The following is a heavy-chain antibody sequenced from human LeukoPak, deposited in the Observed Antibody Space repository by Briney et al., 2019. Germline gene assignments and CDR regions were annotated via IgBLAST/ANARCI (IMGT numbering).Heavy chain of an antibody. D-gene: IGHD5-12*01. CDR1: GGSISSYY. V-gene: IGHV4-59*01. CDR2: IYYSGST. J-gene: IGHJ4*02. Sequence: SETLSLTCTVSGGSISSYYWSWIRQPPGKGLEWIGYIYYSGSTNYNPSLKSRVTISVDTSKNQFSLKLSSVTAADTAVYYCARGTWMATAYYFDYWGQGTLVTVSS. CDR3: ARGTWMATAYYFDY.